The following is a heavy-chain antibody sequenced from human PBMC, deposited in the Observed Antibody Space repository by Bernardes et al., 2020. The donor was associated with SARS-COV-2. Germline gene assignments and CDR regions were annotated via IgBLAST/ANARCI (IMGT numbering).Heavy chain of an antibody. V-gene: IGHV3-9*01. Sequence: GGSLRLSCAVSVRFDDYAMHWVRQSPGKGLEWVSGIFWNGGGTGYADSVAGRFTISRDNVKNTVYLQMNSLRAEDTAVYYCGSSSTTCCDYWGQGTLVTVSS. CDR3: GSSSTTCCDY. D-gene: IGHD2-2*01. J-gene: IGHJ4*02. CDR1: VRFDDYA. CDR2: IFWNGGGT.